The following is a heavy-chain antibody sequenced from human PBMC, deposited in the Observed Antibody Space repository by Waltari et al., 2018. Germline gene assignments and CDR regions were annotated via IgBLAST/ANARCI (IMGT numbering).Heavy chain of an antibody. CDR2: INHSGST. V-gene: IGHV4-34*01. Sequence: QVQLQQWGAGLLKPSETLSLTCAVYGGSFSVYYWCWIRQPPGKGLEWIGEINHSGSTNYNPSLKSRVTISVDTSKNQFSLKLSSVTAADTAVYYCAKLVQVNYYMDVWGKGTTVTVSS. J-gene: IGHJ6*03. CDR3: AKLVQVNYYMDV. CDR1: GGSFSVYY. D-gene: IGHD6-13*01.